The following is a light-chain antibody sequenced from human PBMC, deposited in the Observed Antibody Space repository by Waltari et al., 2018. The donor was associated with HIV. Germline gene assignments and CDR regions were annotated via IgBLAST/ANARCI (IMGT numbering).Light chain of an antibody. J-gene: IGKJ1*01. CDR3: QQYNGWPRT. V-gene: IGKV3-15*01. CDR2: GAS. Sequence: IVMTQSPVTLSVSPGERVTLSCRASQNVTTNLAWYQQKPGQAPSLLIYGASTRASGIPARFTGGGSGSDFTLTINSLQSEDCGLYYCQQYNGWPRTFGQGTKV. CDR1: QNVTTN.